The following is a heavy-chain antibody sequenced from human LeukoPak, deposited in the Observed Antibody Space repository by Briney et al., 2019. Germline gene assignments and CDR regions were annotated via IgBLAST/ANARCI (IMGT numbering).Heavy chain of an antibody. CDR1: GGSISSYY. D-gene: IGHD1-1*01. CDR3: ARRISNNWIFDY. CDR2: IYYSGST. Sequence: PSETLSLTCTVSGGSISSYYWSWIRQPPGKGLEWIGYIYYSGSTNYNPSLKSRVTISVDTSKNQFSLKLSSVTAADTAVYYCARRISNNWIFDYWGQGTLVTVSS. J-gene: IGHJ4*02. V-gene: IGHV4-59*12.